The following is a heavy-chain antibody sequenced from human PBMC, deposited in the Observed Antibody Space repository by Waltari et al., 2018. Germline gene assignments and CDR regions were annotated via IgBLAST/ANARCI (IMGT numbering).Heavy chain of an antibody. D-gene: IGHD4-17*01. CDR2: IYYSGST. V-gene: IGHV4-39*07. J-gene: IGHJ4*02. CDR3: ARVSTQIDTVTIGVFDY. CDR1: GGSISSSSYY. Sequence: QLQLQESGPGLVKPSETLSLTCTVSGGSISSSSYYWGWIRPPPGKGLEWIGSIYYSGSTYYNPSLKSRVTISVDTSKNQFSLKLSSVTAADTAVYYCARVSTQIDTVTIGVFDYWGQGTLVTVSS.